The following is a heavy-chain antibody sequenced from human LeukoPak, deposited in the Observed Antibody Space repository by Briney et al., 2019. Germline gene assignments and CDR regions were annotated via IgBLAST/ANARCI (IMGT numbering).Heavy chain of an antibody. V-gene: IGHV3-33*08. CDR1: GFTFRNYV. D-gene: IGHD1-7*01. CDR3: LREVDWKYAFDY. CDR2: IRPDGSHI. J-gene: IGHJ4*02. Sequence: PGGSLRLSCAASGFTFRNYVIHWVRQAPGKGLEWVAVIRPDGSHISYVDPVKGRFTISRDNSNNMLYLQMSSLRAEDTALYYCLREVDWKYAFDYWGRGTLVTVSS.